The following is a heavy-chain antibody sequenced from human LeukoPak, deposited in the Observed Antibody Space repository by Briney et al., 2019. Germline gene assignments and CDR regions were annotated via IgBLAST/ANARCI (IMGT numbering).Heavy chain of an antibody. Sequence: GPSLRLSCAVSGFTVSKNYMNWVRQAPGKGLEWVSVMYSGGTTYYADSVKGRFSISRDKSKNTVFLQMSSLKAEDTAVYYCASPSSGQSFDIWGQGTTVTVSS. V-gene: IGHV3-53*01. CDR2: MYSGGTT. D-gene: IGHD3-22*01. CDR3: ASPSSGQSFDI. J-gene: IGHJ3*02. CDR1: GFTVSKNY.